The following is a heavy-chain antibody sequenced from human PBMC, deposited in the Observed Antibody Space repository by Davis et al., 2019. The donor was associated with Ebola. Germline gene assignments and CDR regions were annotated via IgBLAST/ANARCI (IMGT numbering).Heavy chain of an antibody. Sequence: ASVKVSCKASGYTFTNYGITWVRHAPGQGLEWTGWFHPHNGNTNYAQNVQGRVIMTSDTATTTAYIEVGSLRSDDTAVYYCARAQFPTTSDHGCQGTLVTVSS. J-gene: IGHJ4*02. CDR2: FHPHNGNT. CDR3: ARAQFPTTSDH. D-gene: IGHD1-1*01. V-gene: IGHV1-18*04. CDR1: GYTFTNYG.